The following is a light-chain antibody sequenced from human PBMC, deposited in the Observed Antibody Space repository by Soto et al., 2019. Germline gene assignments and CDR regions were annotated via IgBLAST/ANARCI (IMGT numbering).Light chain of an antibody. CDR1: QNILSN. CDR2: GVS. V-gene: IGKV3-15*01. CDR3: QHYAGGSRIT. J-gene: IGKJ5*01. Sequence: MTQSPSTLSVSPGERATLSCRASQNILSNLAWYQQKPGQAPRLLIYGVSTRATGIPARFSGSGSGTEFTLTISSLQSEDFALYYCQHYAGGSRITFGQGTRLEIK.